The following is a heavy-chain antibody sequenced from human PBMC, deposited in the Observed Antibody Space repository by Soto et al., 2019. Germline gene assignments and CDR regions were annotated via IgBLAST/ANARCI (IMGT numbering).Heavy chain of an antibody. D-gene: IGHD5-12*01. CDR3: ARDRYSGYDLREKGVDY. CDR1: GFTFSSYG. Sequence: GGSLRLSCAASGFTFSSYGMHWVRQAPGKGLEWVAVIWYDGSNKYYADSVKGRFTISRDNSKNTLYLQMNSLRAEDTAVYYCARDRYSGYDLREKGVDYWGQGTLVTVSS. CDR2: IWYDGSNK. J-gene: IGHJ4*02. V-gene: IGHV3-33*01.